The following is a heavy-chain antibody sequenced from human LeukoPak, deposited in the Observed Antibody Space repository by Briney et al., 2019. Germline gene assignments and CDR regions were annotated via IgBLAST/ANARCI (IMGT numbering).Heavy chain of an antibody. CDR1: GYTFTNFT. CDR3: VIHPSYRICLYIFLDF. Sequence: ASVKVSCKGSGYTFTNFTISWVRQAPGQGLEWMGWISTYDGDTKYAQNLQGRVTMTRDTSTNTAYMELRSLRSDDTAGYYCVIHPSYRICLYIFLDFWGQGTLVAVSS. CDR2: ISTYDGDT. D-gene: IGHD3-3*02. V-gene: IGHV1-18*01. J-gene: IGHJ4*02.